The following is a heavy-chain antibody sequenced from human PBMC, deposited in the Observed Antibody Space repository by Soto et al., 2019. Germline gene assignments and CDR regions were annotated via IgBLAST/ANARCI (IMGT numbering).Heavy chain of an antibody. Sequence: GASVKVSCKASGGTFSSYAISWVRQAPGQGLEWMGGIIPIFGTANYAQKFQGRVTITADKSTSTAYMELSSLRSEDAAVYYCAVSSITMIVVVSNSYLDYRGKGTRFTVSS. CDR3: AVSSITMIVVVSNSYLDY. V-gene: IGHV1-69*06. D-gene: IGHD3-22*01. CDR1: GGTFSSYA. J-gene: IGHJ4*02. CDR2: IIPIFGTA.